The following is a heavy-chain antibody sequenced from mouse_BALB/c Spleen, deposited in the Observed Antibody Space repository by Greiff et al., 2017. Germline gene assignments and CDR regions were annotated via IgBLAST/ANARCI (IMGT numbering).Heavy chain of an antibody. Sequence: EVQLQESGAELVKPGASVKLSCTASGFNIKDNYMHWVKQRPEQGLEWIGRIDPANGNTKYDPKFQGKATITADTSSNTAYLQLSSLTSEDTAVYYCARAGDYGNSYAMDYWGQGTSVTVSS. CDR3: ARAGDYGNSYAMDY. CDR1: GFNIKDNY. D-gene: IGHD2-1*01. V-gene: IGHV14-3*02. CDR2: IDPANGNT. J-gene: IGHJ4*01.